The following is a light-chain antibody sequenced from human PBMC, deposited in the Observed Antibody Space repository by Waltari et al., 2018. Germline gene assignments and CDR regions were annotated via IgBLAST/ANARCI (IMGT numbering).Light chain of an antibody. CDR1: NSNIGISS. J-gene: IGLJ3*02. CDR3: GTWDTSLGRWV. CDR2: DDD. V-gene: IGLV1-51*01. Sequence: QSVLPQPPSLSAAPGQKVTISCSGSNSNIGISSVSWYQQVPGRAPKVLMYDDDKGPSGIPDRFYGSKSGTSATLAIAGLQTGDEADYYCGTWDTSLGRWVFVGGTKLTVL.